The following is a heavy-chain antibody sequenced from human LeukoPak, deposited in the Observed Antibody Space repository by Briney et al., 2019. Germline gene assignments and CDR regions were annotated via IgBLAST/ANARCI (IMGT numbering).Heavy chain of an antibody. CDR3: ARDTSIAARPLGELLNI. J-gene: IGHJ3*02. CDR1: GFTFSSYW. Sequence: PGGSLRLSCAASGFTFSSYWMSWVRQAPGKGLEWVANIKQDGSEKYYVDSVKGRFTISRDNAKNSLYLQMNSLRAEDTAVYYCARDTSIAARPLGELLNIWGQGTMVTVSS. V-gene: IGHV3-7*01. D-gene: IGHD6-6*01. CDR2: IKQDGSEK.